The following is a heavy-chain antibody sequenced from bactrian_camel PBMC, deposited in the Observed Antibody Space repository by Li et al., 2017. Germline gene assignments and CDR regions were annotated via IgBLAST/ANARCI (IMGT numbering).Heavy chain of an antibody. CDR2: LKWDGTDT. D-gene: IGHD5*01. CDR1: GFTSMYWW. V-gene: IGHV3S6*01. J-gene: IGHJ6*01. Sequence: VESGGGLVQPGGSLRLSCSAGGFTSMYWWMGWVRQTPGKGLEWVSTLKWDGTDTYYADFAKGRFAISRDNYKNTVYLQMNSLQSEDTALYYCAAYRDGGTSNFAYWGQGTQVTVS. CDR3: AAYRDGGTSNFAY.